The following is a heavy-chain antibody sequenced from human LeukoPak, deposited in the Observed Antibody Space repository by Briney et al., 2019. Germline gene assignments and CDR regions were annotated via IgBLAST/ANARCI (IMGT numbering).Heavy chain of an antibody. CDR1: GGTFSSHA. D-gene: IGHD3-10*01. CDR2: IIPIFGTA. Sequence: SVKVSCKASGGTFSSHAISWVRQAPGQGLEWMGGIIPIFGTANYAQKFQGRVTITADESTSTAYMELSSLRSEDTAVYYCARILPGFAEYFQHWGQGTLVTVSS. J-gene: IGHJ1*01. V-gene: IGHV1-69*01. CDR3: ARILPGFAEYFQH.